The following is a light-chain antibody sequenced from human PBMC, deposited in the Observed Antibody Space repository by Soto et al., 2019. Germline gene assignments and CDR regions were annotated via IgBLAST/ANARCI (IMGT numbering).Light chain of an antibody. J-gene: IGKJ2*01. CDR3: QQRSNWPRYT. CDR2: DAS. V-gene: IGKV3-11*01. Sequence: EIVLTQSPATLSLSPGERATLSCRASQSVSSYLAWYQQKPGQAPRLLIYDASSRATGIPARFSGSAAGTDLTLTISSLESEDFAVYYCQQRSNWPRYTFGQRTKLEIK. CDR1: QSVSSY.